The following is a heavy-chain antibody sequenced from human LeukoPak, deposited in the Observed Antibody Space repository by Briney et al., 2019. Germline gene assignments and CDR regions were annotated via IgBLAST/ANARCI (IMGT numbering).Heavy chain of an antibody. CDR2: IYHSGST. J-gene: IGHJ4*02. CDR1: GGSISSTNW. D-gene: IGHD6-13*01. CDR3: ARGGSAYSSSWYYY. V-gene: IGHV4-4*02. Sequence: SETLSLTCAVSGGSISSTNWWSWVRQPPGKGLEWIGEIYHSGSTNYNPSLKSRVTISVDTSKNQFSLRLSSVTAADTAVYYCARGGSAYSSSWYYYWGQGTLVTVSS.